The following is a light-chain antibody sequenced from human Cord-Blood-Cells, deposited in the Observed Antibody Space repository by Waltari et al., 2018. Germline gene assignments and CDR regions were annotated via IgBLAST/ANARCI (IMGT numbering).Light chain of an antibody. CDR1: VLAKKY. J-gene: IGLJ3*02. V-gene: IGLV3-27*01. CDR2: KDS. Sequence: SYELTQPSSVSVSPGQTARITCPGDVLAKKYARWFQQKPGQAPVLVIYKDSERPSGIPERFSGSSSGTTVTLTISGAQVEDEADYYCYSAADNNLFGGGTKLTVL. CDR3: YSAADNNL.